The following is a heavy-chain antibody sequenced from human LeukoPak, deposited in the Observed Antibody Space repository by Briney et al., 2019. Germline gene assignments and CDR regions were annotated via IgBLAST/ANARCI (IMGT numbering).Heavy chain of an antibody. CDR2: ISGSNSTI. V-gene: IGHV3-48*02. D-gene: IGHD6-13*01. Sequence: PGGSLRLSCAASGFPFTTYSMTWVRQAPGKGLEWVSYISGSNSTIYYADSVKGRFTISRDNAKNSLFLQMNSLRDEDTAVYYCARDHYSRNDYWGQGTLVTVSS. CDR3: ARDHYSRNDY. CDR1: GFPFTTYS. J-gene: IGHJ4*02.